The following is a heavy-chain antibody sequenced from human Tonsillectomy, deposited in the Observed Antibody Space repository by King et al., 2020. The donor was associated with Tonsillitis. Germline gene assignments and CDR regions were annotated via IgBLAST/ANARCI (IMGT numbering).Heavy chain of an antibody. J-gene: IGHJ4*02. D-gene: IGHD2-21*02. CDR3: ATACDGADCYSKY. CDR1: GFTFSSYG. V-gene: IGHV3-30*03. Sequence: VQLVESGGGVVQPGRSLRLSCAASGFTFSSYGLHWVRQAPGKGLEWVTTISYEGSMKYYADSVKGRFTISRDNSKNTLFLQMNTLRAEDTDVYYCATACDGADCYSKYWGQGTLVTVSS. CDR2: ISYEGSMK.